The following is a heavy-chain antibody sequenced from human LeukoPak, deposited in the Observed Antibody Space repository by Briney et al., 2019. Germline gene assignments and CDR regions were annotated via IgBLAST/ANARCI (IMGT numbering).Heavy chain of an antibody. CDR2: IKQDGSEK. Sequence: GGSLRLTCAASGFTFSSYWMSWVRQAPGKGLEWVANIKQDGSEKHYVDSVKGRLTISRDNAKNLLYLQMNSLRVEDTAVYYCAGGPGFLIDCWGQGTLVTVSS. D-gene: IGHD3-3*01. CDR1: GFTFSSYW. J-gene: IGHJ4*02. CDR3: AGGPGFLIDC. V-gene: IGHV3-7*01.